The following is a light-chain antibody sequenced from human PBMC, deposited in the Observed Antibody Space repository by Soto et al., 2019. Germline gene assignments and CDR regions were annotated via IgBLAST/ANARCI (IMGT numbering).Light chain of an antibody. V-gene: IGKV3-15*01. CDR3: QQYSNWPPGT. CDR1: QSVSNN. J-gene: IGKJ1*01. Sequence: EIVLTQSPGTLSLSPGERATLSCRASQSVSNNYLAWYQQKPGQAPRLLIYGASTRATGIPARFSGSGSGTEFTLTISSLQSEDFAVYYCQQYSNWPPGTFGQGTKVDI. CDR2: GAS.